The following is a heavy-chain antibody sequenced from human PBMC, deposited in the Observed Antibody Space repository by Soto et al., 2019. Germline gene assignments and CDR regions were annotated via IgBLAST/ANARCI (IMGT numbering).Heavy chain of an antibody. CDR1: GGTFSSYA. V-gene: IGHV1-69*06. CDR3: ARDFRVGNRPDYYYGMDV. J-gene: IGHJ6*02. CDR2: IIPIFGTA. Sequence: QVQLVQSGAEVKKPGSSVKVSCKASGGTFSSYAISWVRQAPGQGLEWMGGIIPIFGTANYAQKFQGRVTITADKSTSTAYMELRSLRSEDTAVYYCARDFRVGNRPDYYYGMDVWGQGTTVTVSS. D-gene: IGHD3-10*01.